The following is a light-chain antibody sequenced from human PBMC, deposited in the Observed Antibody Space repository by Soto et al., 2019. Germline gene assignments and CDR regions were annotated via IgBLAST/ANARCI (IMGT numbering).Light chain of an antibody. V-gene: IGLV7-46*01. CDR3: LLSYIAEKV. CDR2: DTT. Sequence: QAVVTQEPSLTVSPGGTGTLSCGSSTGAVTSGHYPYWFQQKPGQAPRTLIYDTTNKHSWTPARFSGSLLGGKAALTLSGAQPEDEADYYCLLSYIAEKVFGTGTKGTVL. J-gene: IGLJ1*01. CDR1: TGAVTSGHY.